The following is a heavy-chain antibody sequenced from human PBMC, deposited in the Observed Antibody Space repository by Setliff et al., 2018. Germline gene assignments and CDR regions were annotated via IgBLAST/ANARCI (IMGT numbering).Heavy chain of an antibody. D-gene: IGHD3-22*01. Sequence: ASVKVSCKTSGYTFTNYGITWVRQAPGQGLEWMGWINIYSFKTNYPQKFLGRVTVTTDTSTGTSYMELGSLKSDDTAIYYCARINFYVSSGYYYAPDYWGPGTLGTVS. V-gene: IGHV1-18*01. J-gene: IGHJ4*02. CDR1: GYTFTNYG. CDR3: ARINFYVSSGYYYAPDY. CDR2: INIYSFKT.